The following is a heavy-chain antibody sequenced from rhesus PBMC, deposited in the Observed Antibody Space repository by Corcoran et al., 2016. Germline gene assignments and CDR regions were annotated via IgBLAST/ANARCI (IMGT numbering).Heavy chain of an antibody. CDR2: IYGNEGST. J-gene: IGHJ4*01. V-gene: IGHV4-160*01. Sequence: QVQLQESGPGLVKPSETLSLTCAVSGVPISSNYWAWVRQPPGKGLEWIGRIYGNEGSTDYSPSLKSRITLSMDLSNNQFSLKLTSVTPADAAVYYCARGGVLHFDYWGQGVLVTVSS. D-gene: IGHD5-24*01. CDR3: ARGGVLHFDY. CDR1: GVPISSNY.